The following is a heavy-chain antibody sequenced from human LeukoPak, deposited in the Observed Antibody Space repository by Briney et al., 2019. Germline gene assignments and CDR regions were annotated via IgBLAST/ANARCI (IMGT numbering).Heavy chain of an antibody. CDR3: AKLRIAFGGLIRDAFDI. Sequence: GGSLRLSCAASGFTFSNYAMSWVRQAPGKGLKWVSGISGSGGSASYADSVRGRFTISRDNAKDTLYVQMNSLRAEDTAIYYCAKLRIAFGGLIRDAFDIWGQGTMVSVSS. CDR2: ISGSGGSA. D-gene: IGHD3-16*01. CDR1: GFTFSNYA. J-gene: IGHJ3*02. V-gene: IGHV3-23*01.